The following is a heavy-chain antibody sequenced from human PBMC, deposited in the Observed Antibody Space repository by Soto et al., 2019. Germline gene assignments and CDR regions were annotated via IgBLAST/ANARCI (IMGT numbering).Heavy chain of an antibody. Sequence: PGGSLRLSCAASGFTFSSHWMHWVRQAPGKGLVWVSRVNEAGTFTNYADSVKGRFTISRDNAKNTLYLQMNSLRAEDAAIYYCARDTVFGSGSKDYWGQGTLVTVSS. CDR2: VNEAGTFT. CDR3: ARDTVFGSGSKDY. D-gene: IGHD3-10*01. V-gene: IGHV3-74*01. J-gene: IGHJ4*02. CDR1: GFTFSSHW.